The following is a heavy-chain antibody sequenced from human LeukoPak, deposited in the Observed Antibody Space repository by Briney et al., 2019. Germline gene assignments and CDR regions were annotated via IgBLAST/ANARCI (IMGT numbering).Heavy chain of an antibody. Sequence: PRGSLRISCAASGFTFSRYWMHWVRQAPGKGLVWVSHINTDGSSTNYADSVKGRFTISRDNAKNTLYLQMNSLRAEDTAVYYCARTPYTSSWYGWFDPWGQGTLVTVSS. V-gene: IGHV3-74*01. CDR3: ARTPYTSSWYGWFDP. CDR2: INTDGSST. CDR1: GFTFSRYW. J-gene: IGHJ5*02. D-gene: IGHD6-13*01.